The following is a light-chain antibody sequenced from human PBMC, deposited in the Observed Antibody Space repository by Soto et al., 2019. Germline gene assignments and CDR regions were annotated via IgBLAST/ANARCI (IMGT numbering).Light chain of an antibody. J-gene: IGKJ4*01. CDR2: DAS. CDR3: QQRSNWPLT. V-gene: IGKV3-11*01. Sequence: EIVLTQSPATLSLSPGERATLSCRASQSVSSYLDWYQQKPGQAPRLLIYDASNRATGIPARFSGSGSGTDFTLTISSLEPEDFAVYYCQQRSNWPLTFGGGTKVESK. CDR1: QSVSSY.